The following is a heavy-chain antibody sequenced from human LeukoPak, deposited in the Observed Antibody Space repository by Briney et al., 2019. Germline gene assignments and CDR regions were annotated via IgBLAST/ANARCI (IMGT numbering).Heavy chain of an antibody. CDR1: GYTFTGYY. V-gene: IGHV1-2*02. D-gene: IGHD2-15*01. CDR2: INPNSGGT. Sequence: ASVKGSCKASGYTFTGYYMHWVRQAPGQGLEWMGWINPNSGGTNYAQKFQGRVTMTRDTSISTAYMELSRLRSDDTAVYYCARDPSYCSGGSCYRNKQYNWFDPWGQGTLVTVSS. J-gene: IGHJ5*02. CDR3: ARDPSYCSGGSCYRNKQYNWFDP.